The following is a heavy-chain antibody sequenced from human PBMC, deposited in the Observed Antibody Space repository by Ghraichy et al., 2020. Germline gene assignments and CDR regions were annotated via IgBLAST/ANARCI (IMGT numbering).Heavy chain of an antibody. CDR2: IYYIGST. D-gene: IGHD6-13*01. CDR1: GGSISSSSYY. V-gene: IGHV4-39*01. J-gene: IGHJ4*02. CDR3: ARQMGEEGIAAAGTHCDY. Sequence: SETLSLTCTVSGGSISSSSYYWGWIRKPPGKGLEWIGSIYYIGSTYYNPSLKSRVTISVDTSKNQFSLKLSSVTAADTAVYYCARQMGEEGIAAAGTHCDYWGQGTLVTVSS.